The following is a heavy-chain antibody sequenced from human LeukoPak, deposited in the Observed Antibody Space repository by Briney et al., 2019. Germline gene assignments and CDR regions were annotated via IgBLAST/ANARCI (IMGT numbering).Heavy chain of an antibody. V-gene: IGHV3-23*01. CDR1: GFTSSSYA. J-gene: IGHJ4*02. Sequence: GGSLRLSCAASGFTSSSYAMSWVRQAPGKGLEWVSAISGSGGSTYYADSVKGRFTISRDNSKNTLYLQMNSLRAEDTAVYYCAKRGPYYYDSSGYYIDYWGQGTLVTVSS. CDR2: ISGSGGST. CDR3: AKRGPYYYDSSGYYIDY. D-gene: IGHD3-22*01.